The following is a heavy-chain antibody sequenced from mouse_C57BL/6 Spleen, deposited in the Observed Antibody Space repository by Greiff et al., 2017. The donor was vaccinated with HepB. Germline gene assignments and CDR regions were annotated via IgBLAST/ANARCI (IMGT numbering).Heavy chain of an antibody. CDR1: GYTFTSYT. J-gene: IGHJ1*03. Sequence: QVHVKQSGAELARPGASVKMSCKASGYTFTSYTMHWVKQRPGQGLEWIGYINPSSGYTKYNQKFKDKATLTADKSSSTAYMQLSSLTSEDSAVYYCARSEDYGSDWYFDVWGTGTTVTVSS. CDR2: INPSSGYT. V-gene: IGHV1-4*01. D-gene: IGHD1-1*01. CDR3: ARSEDYGSDWYFDV.